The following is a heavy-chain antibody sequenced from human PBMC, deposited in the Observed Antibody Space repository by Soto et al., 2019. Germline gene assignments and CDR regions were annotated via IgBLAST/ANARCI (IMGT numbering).Heavy chain of an antibody. CDR2: IIPIFGTA. V-gene: IGHV1-69*13. CDR3: ARTPDIAAADDYYSYGMDV. Sequence: SVKVSCKASGGTFSSYAISWVRQAPGQGLEWMGGIIPIFGTANYAQKFQGRVTITADESTSTAYMELSSLRSEDTAVYYCARTPDIAAADDYYSYGMDVWGQGTTVTVSS. CDR1: GGTFSSYA. D-gene: IGHD6-13*01. J-gene: IGHJ6*02.